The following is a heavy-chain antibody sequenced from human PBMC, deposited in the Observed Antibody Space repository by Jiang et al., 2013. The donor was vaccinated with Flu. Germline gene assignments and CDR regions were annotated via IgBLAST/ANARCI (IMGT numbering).Heavy chain of an antibody. CDR3: VREGPGWYFDL. CDR2: IGTGDDT. Sequence: QLVESGGGLVQPGGSLRLSCATSGFTFSTSDLHWVRQSTGKGLEWVSAIGTGDDTYYPDSVKGRFTISRDNRKNSLYLQMNSLRDEDTALYYRVREGPGWYFDLWGRGTLVTVSS. V-gene: IGHV3-13*01. CDR1: GFTFSTSD. J-gene: IGHJ2*01.